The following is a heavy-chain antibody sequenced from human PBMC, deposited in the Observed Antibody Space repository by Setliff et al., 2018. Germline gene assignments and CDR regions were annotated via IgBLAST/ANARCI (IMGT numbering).Heavy chain of an antibody. V-gene: IGHV1-3*01. CDR2: IKADHGDT. Sequence: GASVKVSCKASGYTFAAYGIHWVRQAPGQRPAWMGWIKADHGDTTFSQKVQGRLTFTRDTSASTVYMELSGLTSEDTAVYYCARGDCNDNGCYRAADFWGQGTLVTVSS. CDR3: ARGDCNDNGCYRAADF. J-gene: IGHJ4*02. CDR1: GYTFAAYG. D-gene: IGHD2-15*01.